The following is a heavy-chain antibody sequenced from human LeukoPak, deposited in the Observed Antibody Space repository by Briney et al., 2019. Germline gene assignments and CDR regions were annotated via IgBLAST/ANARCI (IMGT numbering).Heavy chain of an antibody. CDR1: GFTFSSYA. Sequence: PGGSLRLSCAASGFTFSSYAVSWVRQAPGKGLEWVSAISGSGGSTYYADSVKGRFAISRDNSKNTLYLQMSSLRAEDTAVYYCVKDNRGFTHGTLYTWFDPWGQGTLVTVSS. CDR3: VKDNRGFTHGTLYTWFDP. J-gene: IGHJ5*02. V-gene: IGHV3-23*01. CDR2: ISGSGGST. D-gene: IGHD5-18*01.